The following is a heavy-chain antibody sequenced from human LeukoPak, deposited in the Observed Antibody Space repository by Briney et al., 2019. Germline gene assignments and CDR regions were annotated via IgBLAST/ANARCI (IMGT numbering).Heavy chain of an antibody. V-gene: IGHV5-51*01. D-gene: IGHD1-26*01. CDR2: IYPGDTDV. J-gene: IGHJ4*02. CDR1: GYIFTSYW. CDR3: ARQRVVGTTESPFDY. Sequence: GESLKISCKGSGYIFTSYWIGWVRQMPGKDLEWMGIIYPGDTDVRYRPSFQGQVTISADKSISTAYLQWSSLKASDTAMYYCARQRVVGTTESPFDYWGQGTLVTVSP.